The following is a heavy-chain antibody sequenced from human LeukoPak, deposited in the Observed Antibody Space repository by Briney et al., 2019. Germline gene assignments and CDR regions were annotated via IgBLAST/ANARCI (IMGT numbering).Heavy chain of an antibody. CDR2: IYSGGST. CDR1: GFIVSSKY. V-gene: IGHV3-53*01. J-gene: IGHJ4*02. Sequence: PGGSLRLSCAASGFIVSSKYMSWVRQAPGKGLEWVSVIYSGGSTYYAASVEGRFTISRDNSKNTVYLQMNNLRVDDTAVYYCARGSSRTDYWGQGTLVTASS. D-gene: IGHD6-13*01. CDR3: ARGSSRTDY.